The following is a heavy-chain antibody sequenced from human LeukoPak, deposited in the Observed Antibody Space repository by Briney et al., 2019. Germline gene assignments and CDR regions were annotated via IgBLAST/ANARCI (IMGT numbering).Heavy chain of an antibody. CDR1: GFTFSNYA. V-gene: IGHV3-23*01. Sequence: GGSLRLSCAASGFTFSNYAMSWVRQAPGKGLEWVSVTSGSGGSTYYGDSVKGRFTISRDNSKNTLYMQMNSLRAEDTAVYYCAKGPATGDAFDIWGQGTMVTVSS. J-gene: IGHJ3*02. CDR2: TSGSGGST. D-gene: IGHD1-26*01. CDR3: AKGPATGDAFDI.